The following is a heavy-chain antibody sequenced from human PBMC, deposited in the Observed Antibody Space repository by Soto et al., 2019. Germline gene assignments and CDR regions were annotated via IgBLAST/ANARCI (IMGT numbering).Heavy chain of an antibody. J-gene: IGHJ6*02. CDR2: IIPILGIA. CDR1: GGTFSSYT. Sequence: QVQLVQSGAEVKKPGSSVKVSCKASGGTFSSYTISWVRQAPGQGLEWMGRIIPILGIANYAQKFQGRVTITADKAXSXXHLELSSLSSEDTAVYYCARDLTTVVTAGYYGMDVWGQGTTVTVSS. D-gene: IGHD4-17*01. CDR3: ARDLTTVVTAGYYGMDV. V-gene: IGHV1-69*08.